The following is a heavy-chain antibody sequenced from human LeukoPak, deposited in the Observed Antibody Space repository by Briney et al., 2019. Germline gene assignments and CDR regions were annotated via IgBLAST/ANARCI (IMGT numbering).Heavy chain of an antibody. CDR3: ASRRPGSGPIDY. CDR1: GGSFSGYY. Sequence: PETLSLTCAVYGGSFSGYYWSWIRQPPGKGLEWIGEINHSGSTNYNPSLKSRVTISVDTSKNQFSLKLSSVTAADTAVYYCASRRPGSGPIDYWGQGTLVTVSS. CDR2: INHSGST. J-gene: IGHJ4*02. D-gene: IGHD3-10*01. V-gene: IGHV4-34*01.